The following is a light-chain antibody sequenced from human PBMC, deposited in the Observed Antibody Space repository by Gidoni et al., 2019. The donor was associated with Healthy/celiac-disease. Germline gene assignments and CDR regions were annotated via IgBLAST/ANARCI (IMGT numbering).Light chain of an antibody. Sequence: DIKMTHSPSTLSASVGDRVTITCRASQSISSRLAWYQQKTGNAPKLLIYKASSLESGVPSRFSGSGSGTEFTLTLSSLQPDDFATYYCQHFSYTFGQGTKLEIK. CDR3: QHFSYT. V-gene: IGKV1-5*03. CDR2: KAS. CDR1: QSISSR. J-gene: IGKJ2*01.